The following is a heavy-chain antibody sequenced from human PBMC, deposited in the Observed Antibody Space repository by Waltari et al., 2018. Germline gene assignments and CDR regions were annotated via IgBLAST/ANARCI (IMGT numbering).Heavy chain of an antibody. CDR3: ARSFMITFGGAFPRFDY. J-gene: IGHJ4*02. CDR2: INHSGST. D-gene: IGHD3-16*01. Sequence: QVQLQQWGAGLLKPSETLSLTCAVYGGSFSGYYWSWIRQPPGKGLEWIGEINHSGSTNYNPSLKSRVTISVDTSKNQFSLKLSSVTAADTAVYYCARSFMITFGGAFPRFDYWGQGTLVTVSS. V-gene: IGHV4-34*01. CDR1: GGSFSGYY.